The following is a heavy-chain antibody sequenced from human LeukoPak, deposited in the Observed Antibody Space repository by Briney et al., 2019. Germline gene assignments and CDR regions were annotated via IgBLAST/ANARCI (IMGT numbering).Heavy chain of an antibody. D-gene: IGHD5-12*01. V-gene: IGHV4-34*01. Sequence: SETLSLTCAVYGGSFSGYYWSWIRQPPRKGLEWIGEINHSGSTNYSPSLKSRVTISVDTSKNHFSLRLSSVTAADTAVYYCARVAGGGYDSGVCDYWGQGTLVTVSS. CDR1: GGSFSGYY. CDR2: INHSGST. CDR3: ARVAGGGYDSGVCDY. J-gene: IGHJ4*02.